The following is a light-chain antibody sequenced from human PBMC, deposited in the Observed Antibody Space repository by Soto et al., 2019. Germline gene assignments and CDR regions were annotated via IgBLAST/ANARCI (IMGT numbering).Light chain of an antibody. J-gene: IGKJ5*01. CDR1: QSVNSY. CDR3: QHGSDWPPFT. CDR2: DAS. V-gene: IGKV3-11*01. Sequence: EIVLTQSPASLSLSPGERATLSCRASQSVNSYLAWYQHKPGQAPRLLIYDASNRATGIPARFSGSGSGTDFTLTVSSLEPEDFAVYYCQHGSDWPPFTFGQGTRLE.